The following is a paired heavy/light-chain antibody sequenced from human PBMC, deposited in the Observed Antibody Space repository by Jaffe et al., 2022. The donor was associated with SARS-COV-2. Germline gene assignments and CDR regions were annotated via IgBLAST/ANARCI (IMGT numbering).Light chain of an antibody. CDR3: QTWGLWV. J-gene: IGLJ3*02. CDR2: LNNDGSH. Sequence: QLVLTQSPSASASLGASVKLTCTLSSGHNSYAIAWHQQQPEKGPRYLMKLNNDGSHSKGDGIPDRFSGSSSGAERYLTISSLQSEDEADYYCQTWGLWVFGGGTKLTVL. V-gene: IGLV4-69*02. CDR1: SGHNSYA.
Heavy chain of an antibody. CDR2: ISGYNGHT. CDR1: GYTFTSNG. D-gene: IGHD3-22*01. Sequence: QVQLVQSGAEVKKPGASVKVSCKASGYTFTSNGISWVRQAPGQGLEWLGWISGYNGHTQYAQRVQGRVTMTTDTSTNTAYMELRSLRSADTAVYYCARDHYDSSGMPDYWGQGTLVTVSS. CDR3: ARDHYDSSGMPDY. V-gene: IGHV1-18*01. J-gene: IGHJ4*02.